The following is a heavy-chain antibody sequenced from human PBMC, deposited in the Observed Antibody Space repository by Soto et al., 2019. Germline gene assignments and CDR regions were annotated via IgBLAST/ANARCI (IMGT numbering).Heavy chain of an antibody. CDR2: IYYSGST. Sequence: PPDTLSLTSTVSAGPLSSGGYYSSWPRQHPGKGLEWIGSIYYSGSTYYNPSLKSRVTVSVDTSKNQFSLKLSSVTAADTAVYYCARHPSDFWFDPWGQGTLVNVSS. V-gene: IGHV4-39*01. CDR3: ARHPSDFWFDP. J-gene: IGHJ5*02. CDR1: AGPLSSGGYY. D-gene: IGHD2-21*02.